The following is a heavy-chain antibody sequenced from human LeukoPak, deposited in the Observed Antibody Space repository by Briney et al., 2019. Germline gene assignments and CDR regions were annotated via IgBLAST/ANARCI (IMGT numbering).Heavy chain of an antibody. J-gene: IGHJ4*02. D-gene: IGHD3-22*01. CDR3: AREGSDGYLFDY. CDR2: TYYRSKWYN. V-gene: IGHV6-1*01. Sequence: SQTLSPTCAISGDSVSSNSVTWDWIRQSPSRGLEWLGRTYYRSKWYNDYAVSVKSRVTINPDTSKNQFSLQLNSVTPEDTAVYYCAREGSDGYLFDYWGQGSLVIVSS. CDR1: GDSVSSNSVT.